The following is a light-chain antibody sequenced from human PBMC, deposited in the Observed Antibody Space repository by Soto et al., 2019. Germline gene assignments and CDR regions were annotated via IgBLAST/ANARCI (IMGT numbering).Light chain of an antibody. J-gene: IGLJ3*02. Sequence: QSVLTQPPSVSAAPGQRVAISCSGNSANIAKNYVYWYQHLPGTAPRLLIYDNNKRPSGIPDRFSGAKSGTSATLAISGLQTGDEADYYCGTWDVSLNAGVFGGGTKLTVL. CDR3: GTWDVSLNAGV. CDR1: SANIAKNY. CDR2: DNN. V-gene: IGLV1-51*01.